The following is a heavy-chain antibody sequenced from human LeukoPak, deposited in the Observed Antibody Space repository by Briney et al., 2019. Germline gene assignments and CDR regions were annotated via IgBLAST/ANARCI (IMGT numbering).Heavy chain of an antibody. Sequence: PGGSLRLSCAASGFTFSSYAMHWVRQAPGKGLEWVAVISYDGSNKYYADSVKGRFTISRDNSKNTLYLQMNSLRAEDTAVYYCARDSNGDCDYWGQGTLVTVSS. CDR2: ISYDGSNK. CDR3: ARDSNGDCDY. J-gene: IGHJ4*02. D-gene: IGHD4-17*01. CDR1: GFTFSSYA. V-gene: IGHV3-30-3*01.